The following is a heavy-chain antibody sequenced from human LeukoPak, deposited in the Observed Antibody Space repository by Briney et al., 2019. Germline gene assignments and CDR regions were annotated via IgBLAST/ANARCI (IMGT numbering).Heavy chain of an antibody. D-gene: IGHD1-26*01. CDR3: ASFPVGATTFSSEDY. J-gene: IGHJ4*02. CDR1: GGTFSSYA. CDR2: IIPIFGTA. Sequence: SVKVSCKASGGTFSSYAISWVRQAPGQGLEWMGGIIPIFGTANYAQKFQGRVTITADESTSTAYMEMSSLRSEDTAVYYCASFPVGATTFSSEDYWGQGTLVTVSS. V-gene: IGHV1-69*13.